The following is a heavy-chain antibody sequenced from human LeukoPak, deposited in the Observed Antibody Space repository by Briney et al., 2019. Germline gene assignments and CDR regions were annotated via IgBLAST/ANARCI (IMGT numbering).Heavy chain of an antibody. D-gene: IGHD2-15*01. Sequence: PGGSLRLSCAASGFTFSKSGMHWVRHAPGKGLEWVAVTSYDGSNKYYGDSVKGRFTISRDNSKNTLYLQMNSLRAEDTAVYYCTKPGGGGCYGYHFDSWGQGTLVTVSS. J-gene: IGHJ4*02. CDR1: GFTFSKSG. CDR2: TSYDGSNK. V-gene: IGHV3-30*18. CDR3: TKPGGGGCYGYHFDS.